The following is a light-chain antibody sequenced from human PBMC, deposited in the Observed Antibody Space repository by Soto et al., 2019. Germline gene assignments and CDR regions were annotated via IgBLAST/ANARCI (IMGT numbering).Light chain of an antibody. CDR2: AAS. J-gene: IGKJ1*01. V-gene: IGKV3-15*01. Sequence: EIVMTQSPATLSVSPGERATLSCRASQSVSSNLAWYQQKPGQAPRLLMSAASTRASDVPGRFSGSGSGTEFTLTISSLQSEDFALYYCQQYDTWPTFGQGTKVEIK. CDR3: QQYDTWPT. CDR1: QSVSSN.